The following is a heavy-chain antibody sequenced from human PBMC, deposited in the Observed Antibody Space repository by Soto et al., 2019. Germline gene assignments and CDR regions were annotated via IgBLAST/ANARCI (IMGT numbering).Heavy chain of an antibody. CDR3: ARSVQSSGWDSWYFDL. D-gene: IGHD6-19*01. CDR2: IHYSGST. V-gene: IGHV4-59*01. Sequence: QLQESGPGLVKPSETLSLTCTVSAGAISSYYWSWLRQPPGKGLEWIGYIHYSGSTNYNPSFKSRLTMSVDTSKNQFSLKLRSVTAADTAVYHCARSVQSSGWDSWYFDLWGRGTLVTVSS. CDR1: AGAISSYY. J-gene: IGHJ2*01.